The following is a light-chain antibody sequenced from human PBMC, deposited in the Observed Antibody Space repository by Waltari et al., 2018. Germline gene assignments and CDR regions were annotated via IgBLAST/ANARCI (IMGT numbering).Light chain of an antibody. V-gene: IGKV3-11*01. CDR1: ESAYKY. Sequence: EVVLPQSPVPLSLSAGERASLSCRARESAYKYLAWYQQRPGQPPRLLIYDTSTRAAGVPGRFSGSGYGTDFTLTITSLEAEDFAVYFCQQGSILPLTFGGGTRVEIK. J-gene: IGKJ4*01. CDR2: DTS. CDR3: QQGSILPLT.